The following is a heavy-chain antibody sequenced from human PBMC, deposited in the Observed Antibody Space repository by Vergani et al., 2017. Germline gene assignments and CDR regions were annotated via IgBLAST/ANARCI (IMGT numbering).Heavy chain of an antibody. CDR1: GYTFSDYY. J-gene: IGHJ5*02. Sequence: QVHLVQSGAEVKKPGTSVKVSCKASGYTFSDYYMHWVRQAPGQGLAWMGWINPHSGGTNYAQKFQGRVTRTRDTSISTAYMELSRLRSDDTAVYYCARDLSAVPDVNWFAPWGQGTLVTVSS. CDR3: ARDLSAVPDVNWFAP. CDR2: INPHSGGT. D-gene: IGHD2-2*01. V-gene: IGHV1-2*02.